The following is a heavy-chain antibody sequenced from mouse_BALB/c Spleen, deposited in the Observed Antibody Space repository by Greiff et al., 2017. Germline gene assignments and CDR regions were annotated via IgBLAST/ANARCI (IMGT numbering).Heavy chain of an antibody. D-gene: IGHD2-4*01. CDR3: ARSPLMIATGAWFAY. CDR1: GFSLTSYG. V-gene: IGHV2-9*02. J-gene: IGHJ3*01. CDR2: IWAGGST. Sequence: QVQLQQSGPGLVAPSQCLSISCTASGFSLTSYGIHWVRQPPGKGLEWLGEIWAGGSTNYNSALMSRLSISKDNSTSQVFLKMNSLQTDDTAMYYCARSPLMIATGAWFAYWGQGTLVTVSA.